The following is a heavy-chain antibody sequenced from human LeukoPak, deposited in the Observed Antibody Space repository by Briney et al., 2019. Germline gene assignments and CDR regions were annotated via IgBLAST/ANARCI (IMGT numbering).Heavy chain of an antibody. V-gene: IGHV1-8*03. D-gene: IGHD3-10*01. CDR2: MNPNSGVT. J-gene: IGHJ5*02. CDR1: GYTFTGYY. CDR3: ARALTGVVRGFDP. Sequence: ASMKVSCKASGYTFTGYYMHWVRQATGQGLEWVGWMNPNSGVTGFAQKFQGRVTITWNTSIRTAYMELSSLRSEDTAVYYCARALTGVVRGFDPWGQGTLVTVSS.